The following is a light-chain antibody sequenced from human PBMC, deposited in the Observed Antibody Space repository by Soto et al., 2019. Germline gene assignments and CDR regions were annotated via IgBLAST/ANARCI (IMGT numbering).Light chain of an antibody. CDR3: TSFTTRHTMV. CDR1: SNDVGGFRS. J-gene: IGLJ3*02. Sequence: QSALTQSASVSGSPGQSITISCAGSSNDVGGFRSVSWYQHHPGQAPKLIIYDVNTRPSGVSSRFSGSKSGYTASLTISGLQAEDESQYYCTSFTTRHTMVFGGGTQLTVL. V-gene: IGLV2-14*03. CDR2: DVN.